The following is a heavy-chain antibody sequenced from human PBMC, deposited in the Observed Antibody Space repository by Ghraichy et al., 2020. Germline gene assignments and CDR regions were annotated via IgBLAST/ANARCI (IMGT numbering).Heavy chain of an antibody. CDR2: IHSSGTT. V-gene: IGHV4-4*07. CDR1: GGSIRDYY. J-gene: IGHJ1*01. Sequence: SQTLSLTCTVSGGSIRDYYWSWIRQPAGKRLEWIGRIHSSGTTNYNPSLKSSVTMSVDTSKNQFSLKLSSVTAADTAVYYCARGAYSYDSSGYYYFQHWGQGTLVTVSS. CDR3: ARGAYSYDSSGYYYFQH. D-gene: IGHD3-22*01.